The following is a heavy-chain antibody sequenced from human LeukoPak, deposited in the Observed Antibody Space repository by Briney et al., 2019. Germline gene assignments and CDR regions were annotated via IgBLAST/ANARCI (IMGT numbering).Heavy chain of an antibody. V-gene: IGHV3-23*01. Sequence: GGSLRLSCAASGFTFSSYAMSWVRQAPGKGLEWVSAISGSGGSTYYADSVKGRFTVSRDNAKNSLYLQMNSLRAEDTAVYYCARANCSGGSCYFPGYGMDVWGQGTTVTVSS. CDR1: GFTFSSYA. D-gene: IGHD2-15*01. J-gene: IGHJ6*02. CDR3: ARANCSGGSCYFPGYGMDV. CDR2: ISGSGGST.